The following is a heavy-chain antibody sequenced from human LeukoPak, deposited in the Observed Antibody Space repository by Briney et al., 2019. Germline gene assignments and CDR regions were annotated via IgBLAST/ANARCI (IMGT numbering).Heavy chain of an antibody. CDR1: GGSISSYY. J-gene: IGHJ4*02. V-gene: IGHV4-59*01. CDR2: IYYSGST. CDR3: ARVVRPHNSGYDFGGDY. D-gene: IGHD5-12*01. Sequence: SETLSLTCTVPGGSISSYYWSWIRQPQGRGLEGSGYIYYSGSTNYNPSLKSRVTISVDTSKNQFPLQLSSVTAADTAVYYCARVVRPHNSGYDFGGDYWGEGTLVSVS.